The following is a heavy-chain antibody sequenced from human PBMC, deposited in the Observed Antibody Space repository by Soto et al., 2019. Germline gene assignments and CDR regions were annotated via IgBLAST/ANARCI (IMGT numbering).Heavy chain of an antibody. Sequence: ASETLSLTCTVSGDSVTSAGYHWRWISQHPGKGLEWFGDIFNRGGTYYNPSLRSRLSISEDTSQTQIFLELRSVTAAVTAVHFCATGLTTIFGIVTLTPSSHGLDVLGQGTTVTVSS. CDR1: GDSVTSAGYH. CDR2: IFNRGGT. J-gene: IGHJ6*02. CDR3: ATGLTTIFGIVTLTPSSHGLDV. D-gene: IGHD3-3*01. V-gene: IGHV4-31*03.